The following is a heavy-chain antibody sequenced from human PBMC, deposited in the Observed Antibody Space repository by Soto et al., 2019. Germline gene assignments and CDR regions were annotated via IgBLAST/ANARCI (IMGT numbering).Heavy chain of an antibody. D-gene: IGHD2-21*02. J-gene: IGHJ4*02. Sequence: EVQLLESGGGLVQPGGSPRLSCATSGFTFSSYAMSWVRQAPVKGLEWVSGSSVSGDSRYDADSVKGRFTISRDNSKSTLYLQMNSLRAEDTAVYYCATIFRYGDPEYWGQGVLVTVSS. CDR3: ATIFRYGDPEY. CDR1: GFTFSSYA. V-gene: IGHV3-23*01. CDR2: SSVSGDSR.